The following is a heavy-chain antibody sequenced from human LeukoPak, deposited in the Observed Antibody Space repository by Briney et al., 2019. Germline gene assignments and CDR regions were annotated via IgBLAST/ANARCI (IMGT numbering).Heavy chain of an antibody. CDR3: ARSTVTTTWFDP. D-gene: IGHD4-17*01. CDR1: GGSISSYY. CDR2: IYTSGNT. J-gene: IGHJ5*02. Sequence: SETLSLTCTVSGGSISSYYWSWIRQPAGKGLEWIGRIYTSGNTNYNPSLKSRVTMSVDTSKNQFSLKLSSVTAADTAVYYCARSTVTTTWFDPWGQGTLVTVSS. V-gene: IGHV4-4*07.